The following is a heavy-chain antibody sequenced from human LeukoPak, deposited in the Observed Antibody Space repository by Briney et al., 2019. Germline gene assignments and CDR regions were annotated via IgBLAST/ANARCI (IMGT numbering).Heavy chain of an antibody. CDR1: GYTFSSYA. V-gene: IGHV1-3*01. J-gene: IGHJ4*02. CDR3: AREYSSSWYSFDY. D-gene: IGHD6-13*01. Sequence: GASVTVSCKASGYTFSSYAMYWVRQAPGQRLEWMGWINAGNGNTKYSQKFQGRVTLTRDTSASTASMELSSLRSEDTAVYYCAREYSSSWYSFDYWGQGTLVTVSS. CDR2: INAGNGNT.